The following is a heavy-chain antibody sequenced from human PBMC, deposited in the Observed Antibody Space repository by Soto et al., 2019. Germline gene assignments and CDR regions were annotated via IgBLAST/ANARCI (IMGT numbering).Heavy chain of an antibody. V-gene: IGHV3-48*01. CDR1: GFTFSIYS. Sequence: QLVESGGGLVQPGGSLRLSCAASGFTFSIYSMNWVRQAPGKGLEWVSYISSDSSNTKYADTVKGRFTISRDNAKKSMDLQMNSLKAKDTAVYYCAVCSRGYVVLRAFYIWGQGTMVTVSP. D-gene: IGHD2-8*01. CDR2: ISSDSSNT. CDR3: AVCSRGYVVLRAFYI. J-gene: IGHJ3*02.